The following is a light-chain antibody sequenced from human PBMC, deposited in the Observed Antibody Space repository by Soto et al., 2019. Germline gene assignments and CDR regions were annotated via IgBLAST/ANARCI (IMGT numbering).Light chain of an antibody. Sequence: EVVLTQSPGTLSLSPGERATLSCRASQTVSSNYLAWYQQKPGQAPRLLIYAASTRATGIPDRFSGSGSGTDFTLSISRLEPEDFAVYYCQQYNNWPPITFGQGTRLPIK. V-gene: IGKV3-20*01. CDR3: QQYNNWPPIT. CDR2: AAS. CDR1: QTVSSNY. J-gene: IGKJ5*01.